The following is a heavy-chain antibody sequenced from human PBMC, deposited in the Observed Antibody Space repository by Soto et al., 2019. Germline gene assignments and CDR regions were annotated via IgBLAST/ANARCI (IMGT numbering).Heavy chain of an antibody. CDR2: ISGSGVST. CDR3: AKIPSWPYYFDY. J-gene: IGHJ4*02. Sequence: SLRLSCAASGFTFNSYAMSWVRQAPGKGLEWVSGISGSGVSTYYADSVKGRFTISRDNSKKTLYLQMNSLRAEDTAVYYCAKIPSWPYYFDYWGQGTLVTVSS. V-gene: IGHV3-23*01. CDR1: GFTFNSYA.